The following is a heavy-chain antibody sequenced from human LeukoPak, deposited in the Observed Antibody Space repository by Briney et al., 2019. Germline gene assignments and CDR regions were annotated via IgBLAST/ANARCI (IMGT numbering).Heavy chain of an antibody. D-gene: IGHD3-22*01. CDR3: ARVRRYSQYESSGYYADS. CDR2: ISRSGSTK. V-gene: IGHV3-11*04. J-gene: IGHJ5*01. CDR1: GFTFGDYN. Sequence: GGSLRLSCAASGFTFGDYNMRWIRQAPGKGLEWVSSISRSGSTKYYADSVKGRFTISRDNSKDTLYLQMNSLKIEDTATYYCARVRRYSQYESSGYYADSWGQGTLVTVSS.